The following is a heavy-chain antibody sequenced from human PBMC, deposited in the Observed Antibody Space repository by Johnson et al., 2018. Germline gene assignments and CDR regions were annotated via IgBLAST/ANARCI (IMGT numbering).Heavy chain of an antibody. CDR2: IIPIFGSA. CDR3: ARGEGSGGTCHLQVGLHFYFYGLDV. CDR1: GGTFSNYA. J-gene: IGHJ6*02. Sequence: QVQLVQSGAEVKKPGSSVKVSCKASGGTFSNYAITWVRQAPGQGLEWMGGIIPIFGSANYAQKFQGRVTITADESTSTAYMELSSLRSEDTAMYYCARGEGSGGTCHLQVGLHFYFYGLDVWGQGTTVIVSS. V-gene: IGHV1-69*12. D-gene: IGHD2-15*01.